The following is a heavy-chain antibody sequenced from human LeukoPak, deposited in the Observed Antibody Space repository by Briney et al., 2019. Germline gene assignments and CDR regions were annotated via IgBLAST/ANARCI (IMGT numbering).Heavy chain of an antibody. V-gene: IGHV1-69*13. CDR3: ARDSGAEDYSGSYHTFDY. Sequence: SVKVSCKASGGTFSSYAISWVRQAPGQGLEWMGGIIPIFGTANYAQKFQGRVTITADESTSTAYMELSSLRSEDTAVYYCARDSGAEDYSGSYHTFDYWGQGTLVTVSS. CDR1: GGTFSSYA. J-gene: IGHJ4*02. CDR2: IIPIFGTA. D-gene: IGHD1-26*01.